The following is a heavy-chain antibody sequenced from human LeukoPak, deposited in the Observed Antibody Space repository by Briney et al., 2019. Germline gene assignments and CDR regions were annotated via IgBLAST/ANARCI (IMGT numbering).Heavy chain of an antibody. CDR1: GGSFSGYY. D-gene: IGHD2/OR15-2a*01. J-gene: IGHJ4*02. CDR2: IYYSGST. CDR3: ARDDSFYGSAFDY. V-gene: IGHV4-34*01. Sequence: SETLSLTCAVYGGSFSGYYWSWIRQPPGKGREWSGSIYYSGSTYYNPSLTSRVTISVDTSKNQFSLKLSSVTAADTAVYYCARDDSFYGSAFDYWGQGTLVTVSS.